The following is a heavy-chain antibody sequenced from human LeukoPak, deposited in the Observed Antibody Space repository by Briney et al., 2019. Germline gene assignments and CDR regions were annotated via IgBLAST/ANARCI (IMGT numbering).Heavy chain of an antibody. V-gene: IGHV3-23*01. D-gene: IGHD6-19*01. J-gene: IGHJ4*01. CDR1: GFTFSSYA. CDR3: VKMASGWHCGSLDFEY. Sequence: GGSLRLSCAASGFTFSSYAMSWVRQAPGKGLERVSAISGRGGSPYHAAYVNDRFTISRDNSKNTFYLQMNSLRGEDTAVYYCVKMASGWHCGSLDFEYWSQGTLVTVSS. CDR2: ISGRGGSP.